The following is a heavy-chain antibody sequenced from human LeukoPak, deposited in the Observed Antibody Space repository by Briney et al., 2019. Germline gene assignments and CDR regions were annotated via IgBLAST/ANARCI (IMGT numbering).Heavy chain of an antibody. CDR1: GYDFISYG. V-gene: IGHV1-18*01. CDR3: ARKDGYTSSWSFDY. CDR2: ISAYTGNT. D-gene: IGHD6-13*01. Sequence: GASVKVSCKASGYDFISYGVDWVRQAPGQGLEWMGWISAYTGNTNYAQKLPGRVAMTTDTSTSTAYMELRSLRSDDTAVYYCARKDGYTSSWSFDYWGQGTLVTVSS. J-gene: IGHJ4*02.